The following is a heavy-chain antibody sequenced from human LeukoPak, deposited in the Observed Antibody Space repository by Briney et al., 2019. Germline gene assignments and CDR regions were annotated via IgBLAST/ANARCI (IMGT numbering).Heavy chain of an antibody. CDR1: GFTFSSYA. Sequence: GGSLRLSCAASGFTFSSYAMHWVRQAPGKGLEWVAVISYDGSNKYYADSVKGRFTISRDNSKNTLYLQMNSLRAEDTAVYYCARVFATRRRSMVRGVIDGGYYYGMDVWGQGTTVTVSS. CDR3: ARVFATRRRSMVRGVIDGGYYYGMDV. J-gene: IGHJ6*02. CDR2: ISYDGSNK. D-gene: IGHD3-10*01. V-gene: IGHV3-30*04.